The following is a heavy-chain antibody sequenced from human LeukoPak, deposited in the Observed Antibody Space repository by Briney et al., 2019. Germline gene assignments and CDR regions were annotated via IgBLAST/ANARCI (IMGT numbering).Heavy chain of an antibody. Sequence: GSLRLSCAASGFTFSSYGMHWVRQAPGKGLEWVAFISYDGSNKNYADSVKGRFTISRDNSKNTLYLQMNSLRAEDTAVYYCAKDLSLYYYDSSGSDYWGQGTLVTVSS. CDR1: GFTFSSYG. V-gene: IGHV3-30*18. D-gene: IGHD3-22*01. J-gene: IGHJ4*02. CDR3: AKDLSLYYYDSSGSDY. CDR2: ISYDGSNK.